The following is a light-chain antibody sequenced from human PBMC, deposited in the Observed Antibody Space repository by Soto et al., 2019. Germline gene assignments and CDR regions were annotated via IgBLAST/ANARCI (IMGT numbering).Light chain of an antibody. V-gene: IGKV3-15*01. J-gene: IGKJ1*01. Sequence: ERVMTQSPATLSVSPGERATLSCRASQSVSRHLAWYQQKPGQAPRLLIYGASNRATGIPARFSGSGSGTEFTLTISSLQSEDFAVYYCQQFNNWPRTFGQGTKVEIK. CDR2: GAS. CDR3: QQFNNWPRT. CDR1: QSVSRH.